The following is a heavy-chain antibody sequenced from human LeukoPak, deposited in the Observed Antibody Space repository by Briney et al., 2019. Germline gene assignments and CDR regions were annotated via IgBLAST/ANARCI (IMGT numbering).Heavy chain of an antibody. V-gene: IGHV1-69*05. D-gene: IGHD3-9*01. CDR1: GGTFSSYA. CDR2: IIPIFGTA. Sequence: SVKVSCKASGGTFSSYAISWVRQAPGQGLEWMGGIIPIFGTANYAQKFQGRVTITTDESTSTAYMELSSLRSEDTAVYYCARDYDILTGYPYYYYYGMDVWGQGTTVTVSS. J-gene: IGHJ6*02. CDR3: ARDYDILTGYPYYYYYGMDV.